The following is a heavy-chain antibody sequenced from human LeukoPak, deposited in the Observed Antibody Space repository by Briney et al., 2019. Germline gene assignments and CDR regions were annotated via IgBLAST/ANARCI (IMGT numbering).Heavy chain of an antibody. J-gene: IGHJ4*02. CDR1: GVSISSSNSY. V-gene: IGHV4-39*01. CDR2: IYYSGNT. Sequence: SETLSLTRTVSGVSISSSNSYWGWIRQPPGMGLEWIGSIYYSGNTYYNASLKSQVSISIDTSKNQFSLRLTSVTAADTAVYYCARQTGSGLFILPGGQGTLVTVSS. D-gene: IGHD3/OR15-3a*01. CDR3: ARQTGSGLFILP.